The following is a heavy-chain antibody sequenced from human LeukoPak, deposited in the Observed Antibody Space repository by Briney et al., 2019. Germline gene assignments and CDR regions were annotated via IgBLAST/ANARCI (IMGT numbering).Heavy chain of an antibody. Sequence: GGSLRLSCAASGFTFSSYAMHWVRQAPGKGLEYVSAISSNGGSTYYANSVKGRFTISRDNSKNTLYLQMNSLRAEDTAVCYCARDARYGDYGDGMDVWGQGTTVTVSS. D-gene: IGHD4-17*01. CDR2: ISSNGGST. V-gene: IGHV3-64*01. CDR1: GFTFSSYA. CDR3: ARDARYGDYGDGMDV. J-gene: IGHJ6*02.